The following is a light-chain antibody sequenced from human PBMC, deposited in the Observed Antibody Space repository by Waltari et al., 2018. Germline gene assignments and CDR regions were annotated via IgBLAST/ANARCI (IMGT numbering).Light chain of an antibody. CDR1: QNINSNF. CDR2: DAV. Sequence: ENVLTQSPGTLALSPGERATLSCRASQNINSNFLAWYQQKPGQAPRLLIYDAVNRASGIPDRFSGRGSGTDFTLTISKLQPDDFATYFCQHYSPYSWTFGQGTKVEIK. J-gene: IGKJ1*01. V-gene: IGKV3-20*01. CDR3: QHYSPYSWT.